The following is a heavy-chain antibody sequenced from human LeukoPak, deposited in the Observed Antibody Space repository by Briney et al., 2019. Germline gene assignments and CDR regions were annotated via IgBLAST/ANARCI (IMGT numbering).Heavy chain of an antibody. CDR2: ISSSSSNM. V-gene: IGHV3-21*01. Sequence: GSLRPSCTASGFTFSSYSMNWVRQAPGKGLEWVSYISSSSSNMFYADSFKGRFTISRDNAQNSLYLQMSSLRDEDTAVYYCARDPPGTHFDYWGQGTLVTVSS. D-gene: IGHD1-26*01. J-gene: IGHJ4*02. CDR1: GFTFSSYS. CDR3: ARDPPGTHFDY.